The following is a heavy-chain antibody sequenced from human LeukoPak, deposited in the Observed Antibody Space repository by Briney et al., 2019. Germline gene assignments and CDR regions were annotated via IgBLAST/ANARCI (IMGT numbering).Heavy chain of an antibody. V-gene: IGHV1-69*06. J-gene: IGHJ4*02. CDR1: GGTFSSYA. Sequence: SVKVSCTASGGTFSSYAIGWVRQAPGQGLEWMGGIIPIFGTANYAQKFQGRVTITADKSTSTAYMELSSLRSEDTAVYYCARGGYSAGSWYLFHYFDYWGQGTLVTVSS. CDR2: IIPIFGTA. CDR3: ARGGYSAGSWYLFHYFDY. D-gene: IGHD6-13*01.